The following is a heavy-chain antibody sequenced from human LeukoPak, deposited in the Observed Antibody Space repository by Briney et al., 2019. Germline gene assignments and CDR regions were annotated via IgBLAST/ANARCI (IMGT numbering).Heavy chain of an antibody. Sequence: PSETLSLTCTVSGGSISSYYWSWIRQPAGKGLEWIGRIYTSGSTNYNPSLKSRVTMSVDTSKNQFSLKLSSVTAADTAVYYCARELTYYDFWSGYPEAYYFDYWGQGTLVTVSS. V-gene: IGHV4-4*07. CDR1: GGSISSYY. CDR2: IYTSGST. J-gene: IGHJ4*02. D-gene: IGHD3-3*01. CDR3: ARELTYYDFWSGYPEAYYFDY.